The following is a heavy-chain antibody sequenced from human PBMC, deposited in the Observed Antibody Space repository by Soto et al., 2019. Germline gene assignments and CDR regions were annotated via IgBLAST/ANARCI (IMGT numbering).Heavy chain of an antibody. CDR2: IWIDGSNK. V-gene: IGHV3-33*01. CDR1: GFTFSTYG. Sequence: QVQLVESGGGVVQPGRSLRLSCAASGFTFSTYGMHWVRQAPGKGLDWVAVIWIDGSNKYYGDSVKGRFTISRDNSKNTLYLHMNSLRADDTAVYYCARAVGPFDYWGQGTLVTVSS. D-gene: IGHD3-16*01. CDR3: ARAVGPFDY. J-gene: IGHJ4*02.